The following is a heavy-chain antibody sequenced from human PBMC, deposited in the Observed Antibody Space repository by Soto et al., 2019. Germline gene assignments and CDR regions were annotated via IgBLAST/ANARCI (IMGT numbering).Heavy chain of an antibody. J-gene: IGHJ5*02. CDR3: ARRGPQWPPYNWFDP. D-gene: IGHD6-19*01. CDR2: IYYSGST. CDR1: GGSISSSSYY. Sequence: SETLSLTCTVSGGSISSSSYYWGWIRQPPGKGLEWIGSIYYSGSTYYNLSLKSRVTISVDTSKNQFSLKLSSVTAADTAVYYCARRGPQWPPYNWFDPWGQGTLVTVSS. V-gene: IGHV4-39*01.